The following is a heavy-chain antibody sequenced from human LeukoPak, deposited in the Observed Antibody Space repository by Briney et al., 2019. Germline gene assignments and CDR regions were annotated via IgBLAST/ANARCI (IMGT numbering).Heavy chain of an antibody. CDR1: GFTFSNAW. J-gene: IGHJ4*02. D-gene: IGHD2-21*01. CDR2: IRSKAYGGTT. CDR3: TREAVVVKN. Sequence: GGSLRLSCAASGFTFSNAWMSWVRQAPGKGLEWVGFIRSKAYGGTTEYAASVKGRFTISRDDSKSIAYLQMNSLKTEDTAVYYCTREAVVVKNWGQGTLVTVSS. V-gene: IGHV3-49*04.